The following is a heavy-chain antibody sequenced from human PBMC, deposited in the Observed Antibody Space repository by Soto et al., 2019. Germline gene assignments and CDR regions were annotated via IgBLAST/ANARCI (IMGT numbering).Heavy chain of an antibody. CDR3: VKDKGGIQRDFDY. Sequence: GGSLRLSCSASGFIFSSYAMHWVRQAPGKGLEYVSNMNSNGGSTYYADSVKGRFTISRDNSKNTLYLQMSSLRAEDTAVYYCVKDKGGIQRDFDYWGQGTPVTVSS. V-gene: IGHV3-64D*06. J-gene: IGHJ4*02. CDR2: MNSNGGST. CDR1: GFIFSSYA. D-gene: IGHD6-13*01.